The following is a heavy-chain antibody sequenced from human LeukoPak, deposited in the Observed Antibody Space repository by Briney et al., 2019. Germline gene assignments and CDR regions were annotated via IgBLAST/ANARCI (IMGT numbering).Heavy chain of an antibody. CDR1: GGSISSRSYY. D-gene: IGHD3-22*01. CDR2: IYNSEGT. Sequence: PSETLSLTRTVSGGSISSRSYYWGWIRQPPGKGLEGIGSIYNSEGTYYNPSLKSRVTISVDTSKNQLSLKVSSVTAADTAVYYCASGEPRYSSRIVVGDNWGQGTLVTVSS. V-gene: IGHV4-39*07. J-gene: IGHJ4*02. CDR3: ASGEPRYSSRIVVGDN.